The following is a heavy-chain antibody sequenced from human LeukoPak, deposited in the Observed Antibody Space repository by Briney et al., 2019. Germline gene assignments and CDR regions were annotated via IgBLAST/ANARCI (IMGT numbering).Heavy chain of an antibody. Sequence: SVKVSCKASGGTFSSYAISWVRQAPGQGLEWMGRIIPILGIANYAQKFQGRVTITADKSTSTAYMDLSSLRSEDTAVYYCATIVLATVRSSCYHNWFDPWGQGTLVTVSS. CDR2: IIPILGIA. J-gene: IGHJ5*02. CDR1: GGTFSSYA. CDR3: ATIVLATVRSSCYHNWFDP. V-gene: IGHV1-69*04. D-gene: IGHD2-15*01.